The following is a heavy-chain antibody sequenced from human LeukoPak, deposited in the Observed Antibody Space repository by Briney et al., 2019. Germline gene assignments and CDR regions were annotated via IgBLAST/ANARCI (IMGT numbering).Heavy chain of an antibody. J-gene: IGHJ1*01. CDR1: GYTFTSYY. Sequence: ASVKVSCKASGYTFTSYYMHWVRQAPGQGLEWMGIINPSGGSTSYAQKFQGRVTMTRDTSTSTVYMELSSLRSEDTAVYYCAGVDYYDSSGYYNAEYFQHWGQGTLVTVSS. CDR2: INPSGGST. D-gene: IGHD3-22*01. CDR3: AGVDYYDSSGYYNAEYFQH. V-gene: IGHV1-46*01.